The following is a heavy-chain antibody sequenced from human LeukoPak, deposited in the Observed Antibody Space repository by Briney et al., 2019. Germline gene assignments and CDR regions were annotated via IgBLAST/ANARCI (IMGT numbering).Heavy chain of an antibody. V-gene: IGHV1-69*13. D-gene: IGHD2-15*01. J-gene: IGHJ4*02. CDR3: AKDGDCSGGSCYDX. CDR2: IIPIFGTA. CDR1: GGTFSSYA. Sequence: ASVKVSCKASGGTFSSYAISWVRQAPGQGLEWMGGIIPIFGTANYAQKFQGRVTITADESTSTAYMELSSLRSEDTAVYYCAKDGDCSGGSCYDXWGQGTLVTVS.